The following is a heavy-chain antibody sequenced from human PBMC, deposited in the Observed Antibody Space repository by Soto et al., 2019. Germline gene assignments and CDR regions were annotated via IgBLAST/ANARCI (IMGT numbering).Heavy chain of an antibody. J-gene: IGHJ6*03. V-gene: IGHV4-59*01. CDR3: ARSAGTTYYYYYMDV. D-gene: IGHD1-7*01. CDR2: IYYSGST. Sequence: SETLSLTCTVSGGSISSYYWSWIRQPPGKGLEWIGYIYYSGSTNYNPSLKSRVTISVDTSKNQFPLKLSSVTAADTAVYYCARSAGTTYYYYYMDVWGKGTTVTVSS. CDR1: GGSISSYY.